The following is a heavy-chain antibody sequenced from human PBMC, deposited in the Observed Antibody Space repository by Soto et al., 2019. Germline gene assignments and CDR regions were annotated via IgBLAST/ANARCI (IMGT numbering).Heavy chain of an antibody. CDR1: GFTFSDHY. V-gene: IGHV3-72*01. D-gene: IGHD6-19*01. J-gene: IGHJ4*02. CDR2: IRNKANSYTT. CDR3: IKAEHSSGWRTFDY. Sequence: EVQLVESGGGLVQPGGSLRVSCAASGFTFSDHYMDWVRQAPGKGLEWVGRIRNKANSYTTEYAASVKGRFTVARHDSKNSLYLQMNSLQTDDTAVYYCIKAEHSSGWRTFDYWGQGTLVT.